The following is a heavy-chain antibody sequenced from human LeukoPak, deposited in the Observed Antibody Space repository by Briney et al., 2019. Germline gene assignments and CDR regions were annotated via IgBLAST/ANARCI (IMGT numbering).Heavy chain of an antibody. CDR3: ARAVSTGTVDY. V-gene: IGHV3-30*03. J-gene: IGHJ4*02. CDR1: GFTFSSYG. D-gene: IGHD6-13*01. Sequence: GGSLRLSCAASGFTFSSYGMHWVRQAPGKGLEWVAVISYDGSNKYYADSVKGRFTISRDNSKNTLYLQMNSLRAEDTAVYYCARAVSTGTVDYWGQGTLVTVSS. CDR2: ISYDGSNK.